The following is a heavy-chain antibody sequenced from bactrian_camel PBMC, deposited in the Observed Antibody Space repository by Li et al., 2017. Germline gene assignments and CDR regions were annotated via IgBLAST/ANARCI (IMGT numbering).Heavy chain of an antibody. CDR2: IDTYNST. D-gene: IGHD5*01. CDR1: GFTFGGYW. J-gene: IGHJ4*01. Sequence: QLVESGGGLVQPGGSLRLSCAASGFTFGGYWMHWVRQAPGKKREGVANIDTYNSTAYADSVKGRFTISQDNAGNTVYLQMNSLKLEDTGMYYCAAARTLTDWAQSRTYWGRGTQVTVS. CDR3: AAARTLTDWAQSRTY. V-gene: IGHV3S19*01.